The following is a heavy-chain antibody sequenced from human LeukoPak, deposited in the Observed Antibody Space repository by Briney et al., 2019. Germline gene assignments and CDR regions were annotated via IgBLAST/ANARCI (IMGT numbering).Heavy chain of an antibody. Sequence: TPSETLSLTCTVSGGSISSYYWSWIRQPPGKGLEWIGYIYYSGSTNYTPSLKSRVTISVDTSKNQFSLKLSSVTAADTAVYYCARHLVILEWSKVLNAFDIWGQGTMVTVSS. J-gene: IGHJ3*02. CDR2: IYYSGST. CDR3: ARHLVILEWSKVLNAFDI. V-gene: IGHV4-59*08. CDR1: GGSISSYY. D-gene: IGHD3-3*01.